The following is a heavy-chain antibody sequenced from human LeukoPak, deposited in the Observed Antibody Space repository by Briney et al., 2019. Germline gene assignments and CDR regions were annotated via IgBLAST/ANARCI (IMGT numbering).Heavy chain of an antibody. Sequence: PSETLSLTCTVSGGSISSSYYYWGWIRQPPGKGLEWLGSIFYSGNTYHNPSLKSRVTISVDTSKNQFSLKLSSVTAADTAVYYCARRGGSTWYGDFDYWGQGTLVTVSS. CDR1: GGSISSSYYY. CDR3: ARRGGSTWYGDFDY. CDR2: IFYSGNT. V-gene: IGHV4-39*01. D-gene: IGHD6-13*01. J-gene: IGHJ4*02.